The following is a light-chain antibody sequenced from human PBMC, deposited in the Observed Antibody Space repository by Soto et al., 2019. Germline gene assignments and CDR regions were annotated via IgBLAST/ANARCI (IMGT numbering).Light chain of an antibody. CDR1: SSDVGGYNY. CDR3: SSYGSTSTSHV. CDR2: EVS. Sequence: QSALTQPASVSGSPGQSITISCTGTSSDVGGYNYVSWYQQHPGKAPKLMIYEVSNRPSGVSNRFSRSKSGNTASLTISERRADDEAHYFCSSYGSTSTSHVFGTGTKLTVL. J-gene: IGLJ1*01. V-gene: IGLV2-14*01.